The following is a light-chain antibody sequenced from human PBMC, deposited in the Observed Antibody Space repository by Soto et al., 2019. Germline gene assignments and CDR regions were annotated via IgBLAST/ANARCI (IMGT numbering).Light chain of an antibody. V-gene: IGLV1-47*01. CDR2: RNN. J-gene: IGLJ1*01. CDR3: AAWDDSLSGPLYV. CDR1: RFKNGSNY. Sequence: QSGLNQPHSASGAPRQRGTNSCSGSRFKNGSNYVYWYQQLPGTAPKLLIYRNNQRPSGVPDRFSGSKSGTSASLAISGLRSEDEADYYCAAWDDSLSGPLYVFGTGTXVTVL.